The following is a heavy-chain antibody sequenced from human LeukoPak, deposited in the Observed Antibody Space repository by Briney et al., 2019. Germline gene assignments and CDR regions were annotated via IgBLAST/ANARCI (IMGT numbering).Heavy chain of an antibody. J-gene: IGHJ6*02. CDR1: ADSISSSSYY. Sequence: PSETLSLTCTVSADSISSSSYYWGWIRQPPGKGLEWLGTIYYSGNTYYNPSLKSRVTISVDTSKNQFFLKLSSVTAADTALYYCVRHPSAGGGDFYGMDVWGQGTTVTVSS. D-gene: IGHD2-8*02. CDR2: IYYSGNT. V-gene: IGHV4-39*01. CDR3: VRHPSAGGGDFYGMDV.